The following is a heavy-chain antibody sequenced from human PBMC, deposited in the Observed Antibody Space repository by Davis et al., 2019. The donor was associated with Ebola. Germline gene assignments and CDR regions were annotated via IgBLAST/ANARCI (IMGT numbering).Heavy chain of an antibody. CDR2: ISYDGSNK. CDR3: ARGHDIVLMVYAIGY. V-gene: IGHV3-30-3*01. J-gene: IGHJ4*02. Sequence: GGSLRLSCAASGFTFSSYWMSWVRQAPGKGLEWVAVISYDGSNKYYADSVKGRFTISRDNSKNTLYLQMNSLRAEDTAVYYCARGHDIVLMVYAIGYWGQGTLVTVSS. CDR1: GFTFSSYW. D-gene: IGHD2-8*01.